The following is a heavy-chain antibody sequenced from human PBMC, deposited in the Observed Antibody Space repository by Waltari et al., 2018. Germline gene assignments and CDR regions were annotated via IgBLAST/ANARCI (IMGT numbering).Heavy chain of an antibody. CDR3: TRDKWVGYSSGY. V-gene: IGHV3-49*03. Sequence: EVQLVESGGGLVQPGRSLRLSCTASGFTFGDYAMIGFRQAPGKGLEWVGFIRSKAYGGTTEYAASVKGRFTISRDDSKSIAYLQMNSLKTEDTAMYYCTRDKWVGYSSGYWGQGTLVTVSS. CDR1: GFTFGDYA. J-gene: IGHJ4*02. CDR2: IRSKAYGGTT. D-gene: IGHD5-18*01.